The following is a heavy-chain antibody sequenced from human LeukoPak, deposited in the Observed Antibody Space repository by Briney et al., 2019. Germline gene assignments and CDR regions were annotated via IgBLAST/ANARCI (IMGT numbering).Heavy chain of an antibody. J-gene: IGHJ4*02. CDR3: AREGGYSSGGSCRYFDY. CDR2: ISTSSYI. Sequence: PGGSLRLSCAASGFTFSSYSMNWVRQAPGKGLEWVSSISTSSYIYYADSVKGRFTISRDNAKNSLYLQMNSLRAEDTAVYYCAREGGYSSGGSCRYFDYWGQGTLVTVSS. D-gene: IGHD2-15*01. V-gene: IGHV3-21*01. CDR1: GFTFSSYS.